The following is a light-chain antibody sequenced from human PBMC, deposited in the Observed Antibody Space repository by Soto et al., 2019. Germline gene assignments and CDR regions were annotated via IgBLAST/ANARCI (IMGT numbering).Light chain of an antibody. CDR1: SGHSNYA. J-gene: IGLJ2*01. V-gene: IGLV4-69*01. CDR2: LNSDGSH. Sequence: VLTQSPSASASLGASFKLTCTLSSGHSNYAIAWHQQQSEKGPRYLMKLNSDGSHSKGDGIPDRFSGSSSGAERYLTISSLQSEDEADYYCQTWGSGIVVFGGGTKLTVL. CDR3: QTWGSGIVV.